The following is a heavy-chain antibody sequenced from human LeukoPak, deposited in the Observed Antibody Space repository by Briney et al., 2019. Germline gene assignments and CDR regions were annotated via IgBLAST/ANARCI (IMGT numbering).Heavy chain of an antibody. V-gene: IGHV4-4*07. Sequence: SETLSLTCTVSGGSINNYYWSWIRQPAGRGLEWIGRIYTRGSTNYNPSLKSRVTMSVDTSKNQCSLKLSAVTAADTAVYYCARGRYCSADICSGGDAFDIWGQGTMVSVSS. CDR1: GGSINNYY. D-gene: IGHD2-15*01. CDR2: IYTRGST. CDR3: ARGRYCSADICSGGDAFDI. J-gene: IGHJ3*02.